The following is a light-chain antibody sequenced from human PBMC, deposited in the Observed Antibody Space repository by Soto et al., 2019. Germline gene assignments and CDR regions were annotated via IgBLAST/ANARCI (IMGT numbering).Light chain of an antibody. Sequence: EIVMTQSPATLSVSPGERATLSCRASQSTGSNLAWYQQKPGQAPRLLIHGASTRATGIPARFSGSGSGTEFTLTISSLQSEDFAVYYCQQYNNWPRTFGQGTKVEIK. CDR3: QQYNNWPRT. V-gene: IGKV3-15*01. CDR1: QSTGSN. J-gene: IGKJ1*01. CDR2: GAS.